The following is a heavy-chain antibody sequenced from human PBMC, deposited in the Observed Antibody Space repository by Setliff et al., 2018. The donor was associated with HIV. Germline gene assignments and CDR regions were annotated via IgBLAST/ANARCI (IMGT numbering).Heavy chain of an antibody. Sequence: SETLSLTCTVSGGSISSGSYYWSWIRQPAGKGLEWIGHIYTSGSTNYNPSLKSRVTISVDTSKNQFSLKLSSVTAADTAVYYCASQGRSGYYGYWGQGTLVTVSS. CDR1: GGSISSGSYY. CDR2: IYTSGST. V-gene: IGHV4-61*09. CDR3: ASQGRSGYYGY. J-gene: IGHJ4*02. D-gene: IGHD3-3*01.